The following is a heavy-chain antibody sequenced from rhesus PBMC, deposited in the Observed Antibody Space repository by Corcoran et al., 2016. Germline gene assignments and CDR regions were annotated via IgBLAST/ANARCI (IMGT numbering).Heavy chain of an antibody. V-gene: IGHV4-80*01. J-gene: IGHJ4*01. Sequence: QVQLQESGPGLVKPSETLSLTCAVSGGSFSSYWWSWIRTPHGKGVDWIGEINGNSWTTNYYPSLKSRVTISKDAAKNQFSLKLSSVTAADTAVYYCARYPYYYSGSYSAHFDYWGQGVLVTVSS. CDR2: INGNSWTT. CDR1: GGSFSSYW. D-gene: IGHD3-16*01. CDR3: ARYPYYYSGSYSAHFDY.